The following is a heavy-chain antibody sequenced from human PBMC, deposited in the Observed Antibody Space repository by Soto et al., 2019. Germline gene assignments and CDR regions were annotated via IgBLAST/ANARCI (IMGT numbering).Heavy chain of an antibody. D-gene: IGHD3-22*01. V-gene: IGHV2-5*02. CDR1: GFSLSTSGVG. J-gene: IGHJ4*02. Sequence: QITLKESGPTLVKPTQTLTLTCTFSGFSLSTSGVGVGWIRQPPGKALEWLALIYWDDDKRYSPSLKSRLTITKNTTKIQLVLKMPNMDPVDTATYYCARQYYYDSSGYYQPLDYWGQGTLVTVSS. CDR3: ARQYYYDSSGYYQPLDY. CDR2: IYWDDDK.